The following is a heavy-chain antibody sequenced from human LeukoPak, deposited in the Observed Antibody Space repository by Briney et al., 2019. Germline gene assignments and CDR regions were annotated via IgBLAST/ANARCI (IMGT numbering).Heavy chain of an antibody. CDR3: ARARTSYAVRGVFDY. CDR2: INHSGST. D-gene: IGHD3-10*01. Sequence: PETLSLTCAVYGGSFSGYYWSWIRQPPGKGLEWIGEINHSGSTNYNPSLKSRVTISVDTSKNQFSLKLSSVTAADTAVYYCARARTSYAVRGVFDYWGQGTLVTVSS. V-gene: IGHV4-34*01. CDR1: GGSFSGYY. J-gene: IGHJ4*02.